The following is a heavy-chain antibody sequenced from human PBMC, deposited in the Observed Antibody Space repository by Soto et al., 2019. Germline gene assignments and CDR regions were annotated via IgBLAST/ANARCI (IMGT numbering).Heavy chain of an antibody. Sequence: SETLSLTCTVSGGSISSSSYYWGWIRQPPGKGLEWIGSIYYSGSTYYNPSLKSRVTISVDTSKNQFSLKLSFVTAADTAVYYCARPGNYGSGSYPYFDYWGQGTRVTVSS. D-gene: IGHD3-10*01. CDR3: ARPGNYGSGSYPYFDY. CDR2: IYYSGST. V-gene: IGHV4-39*01. J-gene: IGHJ4*02. CDR1: GGSISSSSYY.